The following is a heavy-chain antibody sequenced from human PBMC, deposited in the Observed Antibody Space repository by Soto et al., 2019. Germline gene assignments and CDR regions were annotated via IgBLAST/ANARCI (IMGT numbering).Heavy chain of an antibody. Sequence: GGSLRLSCAASGFTFSSYAMSWVRQAPGKGLEWVSAISGSGGSTYYADSVKGRFTIFRDKSKSTLYLQMNSLRAEDTAVYYCAMGPHYYDSSGYYFGLDYWGQGTLVTVSS. CDR3: AMGPHYYDSSGYYFGLDY. J-gene: IGHJ4*02. CDR1: GFTFSSYA. V-gene: IGHV3-23*01. CDR2: ISGSGGST. D-gene: IGHD3-22*01.